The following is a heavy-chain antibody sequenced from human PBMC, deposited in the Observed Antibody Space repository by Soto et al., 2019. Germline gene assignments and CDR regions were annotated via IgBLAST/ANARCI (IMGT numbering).Heavy chain of an antibody. Sequence: SETLSLTCTVSGGSISSGGYYWSWIRQHPGKGLEWIGYIYYSGSTYYNPSLKSRVTISVDTPKNQFSLKLSSVTAADTAVYYCARQEWTGYYWSDYWGQGTLVTVSS. CDR1: GGSISSGGYY. CDR3: ARQEWTGYYWSDY. CDR2: IYYSGST. V-gene: IGHV4-31*03. J-gene: IGHJ4*02. D-gene: IGHD3-9*01.